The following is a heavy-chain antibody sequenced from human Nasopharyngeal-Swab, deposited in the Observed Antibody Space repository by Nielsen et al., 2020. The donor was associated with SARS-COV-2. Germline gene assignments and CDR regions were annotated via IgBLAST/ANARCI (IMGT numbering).Heavy chain of an antibody. Sequence: WIRQPPGKGLEWVGFIRSKAYGGTTEYAASVKGRFTISRDDSKSIAYLQMNSLKTEDTAVYYCTRDEYYYDSSGIDDAFDIWGQGTMVTVS. CDR3: TRDEYYYDSSGIDDAFDI. J-gene: IGHJ3*02. V-gene: IGHV3-49*02. CDR2: IRSKAYGGTT. D-gene: IGHD3-22*01.